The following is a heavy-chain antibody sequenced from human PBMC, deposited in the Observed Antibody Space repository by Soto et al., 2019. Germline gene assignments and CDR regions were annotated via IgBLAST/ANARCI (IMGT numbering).Heavy chain of an antibody. CDR1: GGTFSSYA. Sequence: SVKVSCKASGGTFSSYAISWVRQAPGQGLEWMGGIIPIFGTANYAQKFQGRVTITADESTSTAYMELSSLRSEDTAVYYCAKEDPIVGATNGWFDPWGQGTLVTVFS. CDR3: AKEDPIVGATNGWFDP. V-gene: IGHV1-69*13. CDR2: IIPIFGTA. J-gene: IGHJ5*02. D-gene: IGHD1-26*01.